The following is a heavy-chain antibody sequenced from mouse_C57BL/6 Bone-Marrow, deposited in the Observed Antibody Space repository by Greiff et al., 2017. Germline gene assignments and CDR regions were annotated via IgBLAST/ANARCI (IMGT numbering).Heavy chain of an antibody. D-gene: IGHD6-1*01. Sequence: EVQRVESGAELVRPGASVKLSCTASGFNIKDDYMHWVKQRPEQGLEWIGWIDPENGDTEYASKFQGKATITADTSSNTAYLQLSSLTSEDTAVYYCTTGVPFAYWGQGTLVTVSA. V-gene: IGHV14-4*01. CDR1: GFNIKDDY. CDR3: TTGVPFAY. J-gene: IGHJ3*01. CDR2: IDPENGDT.